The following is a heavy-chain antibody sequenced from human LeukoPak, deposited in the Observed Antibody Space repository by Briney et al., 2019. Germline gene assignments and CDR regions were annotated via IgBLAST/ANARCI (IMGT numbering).Heavy chain of an antibody. V-gene: IGHV4-39*07. J-gene: IGHJ3*02. CDR2: IYYSGST. CDR3: ARGALRYEWEDAFDI. CDR1: GGSISSSSYY. D-gene: IGHD3-9*01. Sequence: PSETLSLTCTVSGGSISSSSYYWGWIRQPPGKGLEWIGSIYYSGSTNYNPSLKSRVTISVDTSKNQFSLKLSSVTAADTAVYYCARGALRYEWEDAFDIWGQGIMVTVSS.